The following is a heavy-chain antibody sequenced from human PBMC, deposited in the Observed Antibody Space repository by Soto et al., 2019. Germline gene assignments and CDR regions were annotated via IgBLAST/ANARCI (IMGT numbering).Heavy chain of an antibody. CDR1: GYSFTSYW. J-gene: IGHJ4*02. CDR3: LRSDNGGLYMFDY. Sequence: PGESLKISCKASGYSFTSYWIGWVRQMPGKGLEWMGIIYPGDSEIRYSPSFQGQVTMSAAKSTSTAYLQVNSLKASDNTKEYWLRSDNGGLYMFDYWGQGIPVTVSS. V-gene: IGHV5-51*01. D-gene: IGHD2-15*01. CDR2: IYPGDSEI.